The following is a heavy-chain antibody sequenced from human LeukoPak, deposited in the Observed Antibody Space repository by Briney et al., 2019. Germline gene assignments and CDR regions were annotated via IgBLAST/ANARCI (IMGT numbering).Heavy chain of an antibody. CDR3: ARGRTDCNNGVCYSNYYYMDI. Sequence: ASVKVSCKTSGYAFTSYDINWVRQAPGQGLEWMGWMNPNTGHTGSAEQFQGRVTMTRNTSISTAYMELSSLKSEDTATYCCARGRTDCNNGVCYSNYYYMDIWGKGTTVTVSS. D-gene: IGHD2-8*01. CDR2: MNPNTGHT. CDR1: GYAFTSYD. V-gene: IGHV1-8*01. J-gene: IGHJ6*03.